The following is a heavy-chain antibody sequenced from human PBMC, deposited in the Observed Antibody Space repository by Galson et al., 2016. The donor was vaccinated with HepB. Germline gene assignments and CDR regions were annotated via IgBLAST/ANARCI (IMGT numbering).Heavy chain of an antibody. V-gene: IGHV3-9*01. D-gene: IGHD3-10*01. CDR1: GFTFDDSA. J-gene: IGHJ6*02. CDR2: VNWRTFSM. Sequence: SLRLSCAASGFTFDDSAIHWVRQAPGKGLEWVSGVNWRTFSMGYADSVKGRFTISRDSAMNSLYLQMNSLRPEDTGLYYCAKEGSSKHYYYSYGLDVWGQGTTVTVSS. CDR3: AKEGSSKHYYYSYGLDV.